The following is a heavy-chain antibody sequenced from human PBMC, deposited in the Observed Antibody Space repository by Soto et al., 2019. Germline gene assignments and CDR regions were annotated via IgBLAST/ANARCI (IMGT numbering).Heavy chain of an antibody. V-gene: IGHV4-34*01. CDR3: ARGSHKLHSYDSSGFYHYVDY. J-gene: IGHJ4*02. CDR1: GGSFSDYS. CDR2: INDSGST. D-gene: IGHD3-22*01. Sequence: PSETLSLTCAVYGGSFSDYSWTWIRQPPGKGLEWIGEINDSGSTNYTPSLERRVTISRDTSKNRFSLKLSSMTAADTAVYYCARGSHKLHSYDSSGFYHYVDYWGQGSLVTVSS.